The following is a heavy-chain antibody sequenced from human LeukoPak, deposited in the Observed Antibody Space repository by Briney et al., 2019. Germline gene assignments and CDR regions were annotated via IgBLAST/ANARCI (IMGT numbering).Heavy chain of an antibody. CDR2: IYYTGST. Sequence: PSQSLSLTCTVAGGSISSSSYCWGWIRQPPGKGLDWIGRIYYTGSTYYNPSLKRRETISVDTSQNMCSLKLSSVTAPETAVYYCARARSSGWGHDFDYWGEGNRVTVSA. J-gene: IGHJ4*02. CDR3: ARARSSGWGHDFDY. V-gene: IGHV4-39*07. CDR1: GGSISSSSYC. D-gene: IGHD6-19*01.